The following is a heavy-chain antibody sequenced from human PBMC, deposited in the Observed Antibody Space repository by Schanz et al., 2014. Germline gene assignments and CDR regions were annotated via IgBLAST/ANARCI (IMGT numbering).Heavy chain of an antibody. Sequence: EVQLVESGGGLVQPGESLRLSCAVSGFSFSSYSMSWVRQAPGKGLEWIAYISSGGTTIYYADSVKGRFTISRDNSKNTLYLQMSSLRAEDTAVYYCAKVWGSDYFYPFDYWGQGTLVTVSS. CDR1: GFSFSSYS. V-gene: IGHV3-23*04. D-gene: IGHD3-10*01. CDR3: AKVWGSDYFYPFDY. CDR2: ISSGGTTI. J-gene: IGHJ4*02.